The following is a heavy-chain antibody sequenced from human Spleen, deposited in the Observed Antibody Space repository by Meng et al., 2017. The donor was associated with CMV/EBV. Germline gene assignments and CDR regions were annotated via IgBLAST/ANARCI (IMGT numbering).Heavy chain of an antibody. CDR3: ARAHEVWFDP. CDR1: GGSFSGYY. J-gene: IGHJ5*02. V-gene: IGHV4-34*01. Sequence: SETLSLTCAVYGGSFSGYYWSWIRQPPGKGLEWIGEINHSGSTNYNPSLKSRVTISVDTSKNQFSLRLSSVTAADTAVYYCARAHEVWFDPWGQGTLVTVPS. CDR2: INHSGST.